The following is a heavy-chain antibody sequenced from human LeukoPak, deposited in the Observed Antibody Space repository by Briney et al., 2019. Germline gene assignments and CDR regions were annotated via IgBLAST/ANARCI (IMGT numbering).Heavy chain of an antibody. V-gene: IGHV1-69*13. CDR1: GGTFSSYA. CDR3: ARLTGGIEVLYYFDY. D-gene: IGHD1-26*01. J-gene: IGHJ4*02. CDR2: IIPIFGTA. Sequence: SVKVSCKASGGTFSSYAISWVRQAPGQGLEWMGGIIPIFGTANYAQKFQGRVTITADESTSTAYMELRSLRSDDTAVYYCARLTGGIEVLYYFDYWGQGTLVTVSS.